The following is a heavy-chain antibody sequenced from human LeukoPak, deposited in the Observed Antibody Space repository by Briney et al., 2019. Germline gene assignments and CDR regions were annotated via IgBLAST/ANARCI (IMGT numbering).Heavy chain of an antibody. J-gene: IGHJ4*02. Sequence: SETLSLTCTVSGVSMSAYQWSWVRQSPEKGLEWIGCINTKGETSYNPSLKSRVTTSVDTSKSQFSLRLTSVTAAGTAVYYCATSNDAKIAPFDHWGQGAPVTVSS. CDR1: GVSMSAYQ. V-gene: IGHV4-4*09. CDR2: INTKGET. D-gene: IGHD2-21*01. CDR3: ATSNDAKIAPFDH.